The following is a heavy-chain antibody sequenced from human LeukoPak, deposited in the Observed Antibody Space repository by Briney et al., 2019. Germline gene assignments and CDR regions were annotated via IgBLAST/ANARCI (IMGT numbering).Heavy chain of an antibody. Sequence: SQTLSLTCTVSGGSISSGGYYWSWIRQHPGKGLEWIGYIYYSGSTYYNPSLKSRVTISVDTSKNQFPLKLSSVTAADTAVYYCARALAAAGTYYYYMDVWGKGTTVTVSS. CDR2: IYYSGST. V-gene: IGHV4-31*03. D-gene: IGHD6-13*01. J-gene: IGHJ6*03. CDR1: GGSISSGGYY. CDR3: ARALAAAGTYYYYMDV.